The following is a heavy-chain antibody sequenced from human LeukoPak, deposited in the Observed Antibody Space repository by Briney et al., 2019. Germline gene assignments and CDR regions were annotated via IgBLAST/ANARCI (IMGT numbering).Heavy chain of an antibody. Sequence: GASVKVSCKASGGTFSSYAISWVRQAPGQGLEWMGGIIPIFGTANYAQKFQGRVTLTADESTSTAYMELSSLRSEDTAVYYCARETYSSSWSEINWFDPWGQGTLVTVSS. CDR3: ARETYSSSWSEINWFDP. D-gene: IGHD6-13*01. J-gene: IGHJ5*02. CDR2: IIPIFGTA. V-gene: IGHV1-69*13. CDR1: GGTFSSYA.